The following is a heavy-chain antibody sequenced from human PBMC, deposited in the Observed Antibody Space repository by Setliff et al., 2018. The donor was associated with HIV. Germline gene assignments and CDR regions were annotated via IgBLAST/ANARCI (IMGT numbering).Heavy chain of an antibody. CDR1: GGSLSGYY. J-gene: IGHJ4*02. CDR3: ARSFGNGNSRLGN. V-gene: IGHV4-34*01. CDR2: INQSGNT. Sequence: SETLSLTCAVYGGSLSGYYWSWVRQSPGRGLEWIGEINQSGNTNFNPSLKSRLIISVDTSKSQFSLKLTSVTAADTALYYCARSFGNGNSRLGNWGQGTLVTVSS. D-gene: IGHD2-8*01.